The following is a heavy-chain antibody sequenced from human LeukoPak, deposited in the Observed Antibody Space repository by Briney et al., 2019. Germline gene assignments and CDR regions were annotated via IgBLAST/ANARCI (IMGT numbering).Heavy chain of an antibody. J-gene: IGHJ4*02. CDR1: GYSFTNYW. Sequence: GESLKISCKGSGYSFTNYWIGLGRQMPGKGLEWMGIIYPGDSDTRYSPSFQGQVTISADKSISTAYLQWSSLKASDTAMYYCAKVNSGTYSGYFDYWGQGTLVTVSS. CDR3: AKVNSGTYSGYFDY. D-gene: IGHD1-26*01. V-gene: IGHV5-51*01. CDR2: IYPGDSDT.